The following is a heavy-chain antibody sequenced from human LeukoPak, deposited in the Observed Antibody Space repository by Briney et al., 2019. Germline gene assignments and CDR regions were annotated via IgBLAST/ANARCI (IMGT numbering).Heavy chain of an antibody. CDR1: GFIFSSYD. J-gene: IGHJ4*02. D-gene: IGHD3-10*01. V-gene: IGHV3-30*02. Sequence: PGGSLRLYCAASGFIFSSYDMHWVGQDPGKGLEWVAYVRYDGSNKYYADSVKGRFTISRDDSRNTLSLQMNSLRVEDTAVYYCAKDRGTARSTHFAYWRKGTLVTVSS. CDR3: AKDRGTARSTHFAY. CDR2: VRYDGSNK.